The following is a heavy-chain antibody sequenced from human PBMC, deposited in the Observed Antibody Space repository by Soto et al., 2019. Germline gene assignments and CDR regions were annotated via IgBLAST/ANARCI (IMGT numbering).Heavy chain of an antibody. CDR3: ARDPRVVPAAISWFDP. V-gene: IGHV3-23*01. D-gene: IGHD2-2*02. CDR2: ISGSGGST. CDR1: GFTFSSHA. J-gene: IGHJ5*02. Sequence: EVQLLESGGGWVQPGGSLRLSCAASGFTFSSHAMSWVRQAPGKGLEWVSTISGSGGSTDYADSVRGRFTISRDNSKNTLYLQMNSLRAEDTAVYYCARDPRVVPAAISWFDPGGQGTLVPVSS.